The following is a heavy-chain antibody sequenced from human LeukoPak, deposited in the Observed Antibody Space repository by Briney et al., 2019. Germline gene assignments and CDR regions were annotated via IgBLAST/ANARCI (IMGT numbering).Heavy chain of an antibody. CDR3: AREDPGNYFDY. CDR2: IIPIFGTA. J-gene: IGHJ4*02. Sequence: SVKLSCKASGGTFSSYAISWGREAPGQGLEWMGGIIPIFGTANYAQKFQGRVTITTDESTSPAYRELSSLRSEDTAVYYCAREDPGNYFDYWGEGTLVTVSS. CDR1: GGTFSSYA. V-gene: IGHV1-69*05.